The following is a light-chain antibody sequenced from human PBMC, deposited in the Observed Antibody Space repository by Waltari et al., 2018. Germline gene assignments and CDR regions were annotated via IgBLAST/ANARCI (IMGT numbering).Light chain of an antibody. Sequence: DIQMTQSPSTLSASVGDRVTITCRASQSISNWLACYQQKPGRAPNLLIYRASNLENGVPSRFSGSGSGTEFTLTISGLQPDDFATYYCQQYNRYSWTFGQGTKVEIK. CDR2: RAS. CDR3: QQYNRYSWT. V-gene: IGKV1-5*03. J-gene: IGKJ1*01. CDR1: QSISNW.